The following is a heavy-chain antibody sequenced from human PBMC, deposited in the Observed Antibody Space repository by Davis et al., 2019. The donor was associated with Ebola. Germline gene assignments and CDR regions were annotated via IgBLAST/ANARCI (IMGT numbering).Heavy chain of an antibody. CDR2: ISSSSSTI. CDR1: GFTFSSYS. J-gene: IGHJ1*01. D-gene: IGHD3-22*01. CDR3: ARDLWGYYYDSSGYLNGEYFQH. Sequence: PGGSLRLSCAASGFTFSSYSMNWVRQAPGKGLEWVSYISSSSSTIYYADSVKGRFTISRDNAKNTLYLQMNSLRAEDTAVYYCARDLWGYYYDSSGYLNGEYFQHWGQGTLVTVSS. V-gene: IGHV3-48*04.